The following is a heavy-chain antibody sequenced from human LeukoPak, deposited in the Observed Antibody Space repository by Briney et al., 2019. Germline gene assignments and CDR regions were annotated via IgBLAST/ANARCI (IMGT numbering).Heavy chain of an antibody. V-gene: IGHV4-39*07. Sequence: SETLSLTCTVSGGSINSITNYWGWIRQPPGKGLEWIGSIYYSGSTYYNPSLKSRVTISIDTSKNQFSLKLNSLTAADTAVYYCASSAAAGTTIWFDPWGQGTLVTVSS. CDR2: IYYSGST. D-gene: IGHD6-13*01. CDR3: ASSAAAGTTIWFDP. CDR1: GGSINSITNY. J-gene: IGHJ5*02.